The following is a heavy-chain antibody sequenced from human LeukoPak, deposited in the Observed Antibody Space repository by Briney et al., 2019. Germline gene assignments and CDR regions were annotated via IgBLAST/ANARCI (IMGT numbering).Heavy chain of an antibody. Sequence: VSVKVSCKASGYTFTSYGISWVRQAPGQGLEWVGWISAYNGNTNYAQKLQGRVTMTTDTSTSTAYMELRSLRSDDTAVYYCAREGYCSGGSCYSGVYYYYGMDVWGQGTTVTVSS. CDR2: ISAYNGNT. CDR3: AREGYCSGGSCYSGVYYYYGMDV. CDR1: GYTFTSYG. J-gene: IGHJ6*02. V-gene: IGHV1-18*01. D-gene: IGHD2-15*01.